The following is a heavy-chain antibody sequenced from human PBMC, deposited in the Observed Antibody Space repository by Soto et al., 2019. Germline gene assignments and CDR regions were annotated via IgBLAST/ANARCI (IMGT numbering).Heavy chain of an antibody. CDR2: MNPNSGHT. CDR3: AGGGGGYCSGGSCYWDNWFDP. Sequence: QVPLVQSGAEVKKPGASVKVSCKASGYTFTSYDINWVRQASGQGLEWMGWMNPNSGHTGYAQKFQGRVSMTRNTSKGRSYMGAGGLVVGDTAVYYCAGGGGGYCSGGSCYWDNWFDPWGQGTLVTVSS. D-gene: IGHD2-15*01. V-gene: IGHV1-8*01. CDR1: GYTFTSYD. J-gene: IGHJ5*02.